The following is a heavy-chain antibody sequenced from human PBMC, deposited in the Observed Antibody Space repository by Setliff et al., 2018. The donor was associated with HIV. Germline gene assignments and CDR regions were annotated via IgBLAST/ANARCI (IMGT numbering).Heavy chain of an antibody. Sequence: PGESLKISCKGSGYSFTSYWIGWVRQMPGKGLECMGVIYPSDPDTRYSPSFQGQVTISADKSSSTAYLQWSSLKASDTAIYYCARRYVDTTMVTYYFDYWGQGTLVTVSS. CDR3: ARRYVDTTMVTYYFDY. J-gene: IGHJ4*02. D-gene: IGHD5-18*01. V-gene: IGHV5-51*01. CDR1: GYSFTSYW. CDR2: IYPSDPDT.